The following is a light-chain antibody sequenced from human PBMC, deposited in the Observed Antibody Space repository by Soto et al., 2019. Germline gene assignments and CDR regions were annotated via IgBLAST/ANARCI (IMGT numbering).Light chain of an antibody. CDR3: SSCASSSPWV. J-gene: IGLJ2*01. V-gene: IGLV2-14*01. Sequence: QSALTQPASVSGSPGQSITISCTGTSSDVGGYNYVSWYQQYPGKAPKLMIYDVTNRPSGVSNRFSGSKSGNTASLTISGLQAEDEADYYCSSCASSSPWVFGGGTKLTAL. CDR2: DVT. CDR1: SSDVGGYNY.